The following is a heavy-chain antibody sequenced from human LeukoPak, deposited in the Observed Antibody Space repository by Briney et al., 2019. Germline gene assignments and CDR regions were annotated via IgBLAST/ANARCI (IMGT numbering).Heavy chain of an antibody. CDR3: ARETIFGVVIW. Sequence: SETLSLTCTVSGYSISSGYYWGWIRQPPGKGLEWIGSITHSGIPYYNPSLKSRVTISVDTSKNQFSLKLSSVTAADTAVYYCARETIFGVVIWWGQGTLVTVSS. CDR2: ITHSGIP. V-gene: IGHV4-38-2*02. D-gene: IGHD3-3*01. CDR1: GYSISSGYY. J-gene: IGHJ4*02.